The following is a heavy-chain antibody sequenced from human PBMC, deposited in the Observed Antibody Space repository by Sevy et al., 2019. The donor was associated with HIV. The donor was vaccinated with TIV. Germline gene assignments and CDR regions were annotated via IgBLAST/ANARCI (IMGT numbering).Heavy chain of an antibody. D-gene: IGHD3-22*01. J-gene: IGHJ3*01. CDR2: INWNGDNT. V-gene: IGHV3-20*01. Sequence: GGSLRLSCAASGVTFPDYAMSWVRQPPGKGLEWVSGINWNGDNTGYGDSLKGRFTISRDNAKNSLYLQIDSLRAEDTALYHCARSTYYYDTTGYGAFDLWGQGTMVTVSS. CDR3: ARSTYYYDTTGYGAFDL. CDR1: GVTFPDYA.